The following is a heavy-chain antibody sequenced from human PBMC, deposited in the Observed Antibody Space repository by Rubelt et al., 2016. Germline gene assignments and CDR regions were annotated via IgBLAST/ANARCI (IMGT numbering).Heavy chain of an antibody. CDR2: ISHSG. V-gene: IGHV4-34*01. Sequence: QVQLQQWGAGLLKPSETLSLTCAVYGGSFSGYYWSWIRQPPGKGLEWIGEISHSGSTISVDTSKSQFSLKLSSVTAADTAVYYCARIKMVGRPYCSSTSCYPVGWFDPWGQGTLVTVSS. CDR3: ARIKMVGRPYCSSTSCYPVGWFDP. D-gene: IGHD2-2*01. J-gene: IGHJ5*02. CDR1: GGSFSGYY.